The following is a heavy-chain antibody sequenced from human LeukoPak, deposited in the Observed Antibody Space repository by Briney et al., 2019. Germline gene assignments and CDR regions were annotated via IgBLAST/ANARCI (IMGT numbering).Heavy chain of an antibody. CDR2: INPYSGGT. J-gene: IGHJ6*03. D-gene: IGHD3-10*01. V-gene: IGHV1-2*02. CDR3: ARGSITMVRGVIIYYYYMDV. Sequence: ASVKVSCKASGYTFTGYYMHWVRQALGQGLEWMGWINPYSGGTNYAQKFQGRVTMTRDTSISTAYMELSRLRSDDTAVYYCARGSITMVRGVIIYYYYMDVWGKGTTVTISS. CDR1: GYTFTGYY.